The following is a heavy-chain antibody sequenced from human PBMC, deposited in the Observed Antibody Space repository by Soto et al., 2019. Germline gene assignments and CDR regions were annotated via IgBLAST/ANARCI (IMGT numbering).Heavy chain of an antibody. CDR1: GFTFTDHY. D-gene: IGHD3-3*01. J-gene: IGHJ4*02. V-gene: IGHV3-72*01. CDR2: IRNRGRGYTT. Sequence: GGSLRLSCAASGFTFTDHYMDWVRQAPGKGLEWVGRIRNRGRGYTTEYAAAVNGRFTISRDNSENSLFLQMNSLKIEDTAVYYCVRGSENIRPSFDSWGQGTLVTVSS. CDR3: VRGSENIRPSFDS.